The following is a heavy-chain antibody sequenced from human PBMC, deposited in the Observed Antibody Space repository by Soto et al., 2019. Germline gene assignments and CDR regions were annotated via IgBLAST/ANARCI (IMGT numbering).Heavy chain of an antibody. Sequence: ASVKVSCKASGGTFSSYAISWVRQAPGQGLEWMGGIIPIFGTANYAQKFQGRVTITADESTSTAYMELSSLRSEDTAVYYCARVPPGIAAAGPNWFDPWGQGTLVTVSS. V-gene: IGHV1-69*13. CDR3: ARVPPGIAAAGPNWFDP. J-gene: IGHJ5*02. CDR1: GGTFSSYA. D-gene: IGHD6-13*01. CDR2: IIPIFGTA.